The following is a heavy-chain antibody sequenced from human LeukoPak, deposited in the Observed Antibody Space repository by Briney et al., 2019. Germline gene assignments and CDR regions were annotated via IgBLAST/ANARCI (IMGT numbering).Heavy chain of an antibody. CDR2: IYTSGST. CDR3: ARDLYIDSSGYDAFDI. V-gene: IGHV4-4*07. CDR1: GESTTSYY. J-gene: IGHJ3*02. Sequence: PSETLSLTCSVSGESTTSYYWSWIRQPAGKGLEWIGRIYTSGSTNYNPSLKSRVTMSVDTSKNQFSLKLSSVTAADTAVYYCARDLYIDSSGYDAFDIWGQGTMVTVSS. D-gene: IGHD3-22*01.